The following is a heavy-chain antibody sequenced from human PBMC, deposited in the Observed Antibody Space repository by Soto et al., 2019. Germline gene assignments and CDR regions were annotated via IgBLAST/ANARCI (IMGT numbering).Heavy chain of an antibody. CDR1: EFTFSDSA. V-gene: IGHV3-73*01. CDR2: IRSKVNSYAT. J-gene: IGHJ4*02. D-gene: IGHD5-18*01. CDR3: TRRGDTAMAHFDY. Sequence: EVQLVESGGGLVQPGGSLKLSCAASEFTFSDSAIHWVRQASGKGLESVGRIRSKVNSYATAYAASVKGGFTISRDDSKNTAYLQMNSLKTEDTAVYYCTRRGDTAMAHFDYWGQGTLVTVSS.